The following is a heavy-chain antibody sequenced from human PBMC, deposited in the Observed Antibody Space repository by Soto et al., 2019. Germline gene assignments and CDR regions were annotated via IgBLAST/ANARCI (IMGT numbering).Heavy chain of an antibody. CDR2: IYYSGST. D-gene: IGHD3-10*01. V-gene: IGHV4-59*01. CDR3: ARSYYVSGSYFPGY. CDR1: GGSISSYY. J-gene: IGHJ4*02. Sequence: WETLSLTCTVSGGSISSYYLSWIRQPPGKGLEWIGYIYYSGSTNYNPSLKSRVTISVDTSKNQFSLKLSSVTAADTAVYYCARSYYVSGSYFPGYWGQGTLVTVSS.